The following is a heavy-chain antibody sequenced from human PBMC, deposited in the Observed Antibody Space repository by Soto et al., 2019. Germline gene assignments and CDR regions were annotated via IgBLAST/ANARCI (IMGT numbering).Heavy chain of an antibody. Sequence: GSLRLSCAASGFIFSSYAMSWVRQAPGKGLEWVSSISGSGGSTFYADSVKGRFTISRDNSKNTLYLQMNSLRAEDTAVYYCAKDQDCSSTSCYWRQATSFYYYMDVWGKGTTVTVSS. CDR3: AKDQDCSSTSCYWRQATSFYYYMDV. CDR2: ISGSGGST. D-gene: IGHD2-2*01. V-gene: IGHV3-23*01. CDR1: GFIFSSYA. J-gene: IGHJ6*03.